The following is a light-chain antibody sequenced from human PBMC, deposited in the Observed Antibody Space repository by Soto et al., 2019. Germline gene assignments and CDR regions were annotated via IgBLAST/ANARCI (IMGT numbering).Light chain of an antibody. V-gene: IGKV3-20*01. CDR1: QSVSSSY. CDR2: GTS. CDR3: QQYSSSSLT. J-gene: IGKJ4*01. Sequence: EVELTQSPATLSLSPGEGATLSCRASQSVSSSYLAWYQQKPGQAPRLLIYGTSSRATGIPDRFSGSGSGTHFILTISGLEPEDFAVYYCQQYSSSSLTFGGGTKVDNK.